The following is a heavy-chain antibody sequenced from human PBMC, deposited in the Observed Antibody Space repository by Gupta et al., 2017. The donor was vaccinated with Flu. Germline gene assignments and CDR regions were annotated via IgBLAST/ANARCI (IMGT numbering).Heavy chain of an antibody. J-gene: IGHJ4*02. CDR1: GFTFSSYA. V-gene: IGHV3-23*01. CDR2: ISGSGGST. D-gene: IGHD3-3*01. Sequence: EVQLLESGGGLVQPGGSLRLSCAASGFTFSSYAMSWVRQAPGKGLEWASAISGSGGSTYYADSVKGRFTISRDNSKNTLYLQMNSLRAEDTAVYYCAKVGFRSGYVDYWGQGTLVTVSS. CDR3: AKVGFRSGYVDY.